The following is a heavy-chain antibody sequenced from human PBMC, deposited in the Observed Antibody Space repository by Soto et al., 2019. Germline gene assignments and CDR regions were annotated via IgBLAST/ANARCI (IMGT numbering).Heavy chain of an antibody. CDR3: ARESNYDSSGYYPDY. Sequence: GGSLRLSCAASGFTFSDHYMDWVRQAPGKGLERVGRTRNKANSYTTEYAASVKGRFTISRDDSKSSLYLQMNSLKTEDTAVYYCARESNYDSSGYYPDYWGQGTLVTVSS. CDR2: TRNKANSYTT. CDR1: GFTFSDHY. J-gene: IGHJ4*02. V-gene: IGHV3-72*01. D-gene: IGHD3-22*01.